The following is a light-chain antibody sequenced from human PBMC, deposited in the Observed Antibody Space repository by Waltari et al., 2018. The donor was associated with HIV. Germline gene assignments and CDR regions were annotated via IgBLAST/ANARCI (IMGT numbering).Light chain of an antibody. CDR2: SAS. CDR1: QNIRAY. V-gene: IGKV1-9*01. CDR3: QQLHRYPGT. Sequence: DIQLTQSPSFLSASVVDRVTITCRANQNIRAYLAWYQQKPGKAPTLLCYSASTVQRRVPSRFRGGGSGAEFTPTISILQPEEFATYYCQQLHRYPGTFGHGTKVEI. J-gene: IGKJ1*01.